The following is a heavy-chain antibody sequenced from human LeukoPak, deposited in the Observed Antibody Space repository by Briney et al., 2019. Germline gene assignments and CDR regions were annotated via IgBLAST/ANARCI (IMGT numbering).Heavy chain of an antibody. Sequence: GGSLRLSCAASGFTFSSSDMHWVRQAPGKGLEWVAVISYDATNKYYADSVKGRFTLSRDNSKDTLYLQTNTLRDEDTAVYYCAKASSNYFYYFEYWGQGTLVTVSS. CDR1: GFTFSSSD. CDR2: ISYDATNK. V-gene: IGHV3-30*18. D-gene: IGHD2/OR15-2a*01. CDR3: AKASSNYFYYFEY. J-gene: IGHJ4*02.